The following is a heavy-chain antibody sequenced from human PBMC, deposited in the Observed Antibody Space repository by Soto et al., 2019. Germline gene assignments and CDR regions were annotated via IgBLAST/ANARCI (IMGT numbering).Heavy chain of an antibody. J-gene: IGHJ4*02. V-gene: IGHV3-30-3*02. D-gene: IGHD4-17*01. CDR1: GFTLSSYA. CDR2: TSYDGLNT. Sequence: GGSLRLSCAASGFTLSSYAMHWVRQAPGKGLEWVAVTSYDGLNTFYRDSVKGRLTISRDTSKNTLNLQMNSLKSEDTAVYYCAKSSSGLREYFDYWGRGTLVTVSS. CDR3: AKSSSGLREYFDY.